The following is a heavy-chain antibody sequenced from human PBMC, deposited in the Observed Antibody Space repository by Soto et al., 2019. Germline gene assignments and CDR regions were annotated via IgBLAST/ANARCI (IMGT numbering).Heavy chain of an antibody. CDR3: TRYMVRGAITHYYYYCYGMDV. CDR2: IKSKTDGGTT. D-gene: IGHD3-10*01. J-gene: IGHJ6*02. Sequence: GGSLRLSCAASGFTFSNAWMSWVRQAPGKGLEWVGRIKSKTDGGTTDYAAPVKGRFTISRDDSKSIAYLQMNSLKTEDTAVYYCTRYMVRGAITHYYYYCYGMDVWGQGTTVTVSS. V-gene: IGHV3-15*01. CDR1: GFTFSNAW.